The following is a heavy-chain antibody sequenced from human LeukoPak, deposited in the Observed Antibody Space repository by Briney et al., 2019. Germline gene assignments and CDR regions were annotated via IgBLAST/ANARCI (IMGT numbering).Heavy chain of an antibody. CDR1: GFTFSDYY. J-gene: IGHJ6*02. Sequence: GGSLRLSCAASGFTFSDYYMSWIRQAPGKGLEWVSVIYSGGSTYYADSVKGRFTISRDNSKNTLYLQMNSLRAEDTAVYYCAREDPYGMDVWGQGTTVTVSS. CDR3: AREDPYGMDV. CDR2: IYSGGST. V-gene: IGHV3-66*01.